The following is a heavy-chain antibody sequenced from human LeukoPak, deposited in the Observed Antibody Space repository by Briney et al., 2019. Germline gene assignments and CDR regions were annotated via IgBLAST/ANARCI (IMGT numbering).Heavy chain of an antibody. D-gene: IGHD6-13*01. V-gene: IGHV3-23*01. J-gene: IGHJ4*02. CDR3: AKDQRIAADGTSY. CDR2: ISGSGGST. CDR1: GFTFSSSA. Sequence: PGGSLRLSCAASGFTFSSSAMSWVRQAPGKGLEWVSDISGSGGSTYYADSVKGRFTIYRDNSKNTLYLQMNSLRADDTAAYYCAKDQRIAADGTSYWGQGTLVTVSS.